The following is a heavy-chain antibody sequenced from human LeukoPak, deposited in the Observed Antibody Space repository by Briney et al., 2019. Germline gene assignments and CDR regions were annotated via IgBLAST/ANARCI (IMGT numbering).Heavy chain of an antibody. D-gene: IGHD6-13*01. J-gene: IGHJ6*03. CDR1: GYTFTSYD. CDR2: MNPNSGNT. CDR3: ARVGSSWHYYYYYYMDV. Sequence: ASVKVSCKASGYTFTSYDINWVRQATGQGLEWMGWMNPNSGNTGYAQKFQGRVTITRNTSISTAYMELSSLRSGDTAVYYCARVGSSWHYYYYYYMDVWGKGTTVTVSS. V-gene: IGHV1-8*03.